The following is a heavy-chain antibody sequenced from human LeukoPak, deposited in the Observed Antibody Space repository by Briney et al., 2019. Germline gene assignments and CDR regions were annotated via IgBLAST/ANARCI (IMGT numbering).Heavy chain of an antibody. D-gene: IGHD2-21*02. Sequence: GASVKVSCKASHYTFTSYGISWVRQAPGQGLEWVRWISPYSGNTNSAQKLQGRVTMTTDTSTSTAYMELRILRSDDPAVYYCARDPGVTSYYMDVWGKGTTVTVSS. CDR2: ISPYSGNT. V-gene: IGHV1-18*01. CDR1: HYTFTSYG. J-gene: IGHJ6*03. CDR3: ARDPGVTSYYMDV.